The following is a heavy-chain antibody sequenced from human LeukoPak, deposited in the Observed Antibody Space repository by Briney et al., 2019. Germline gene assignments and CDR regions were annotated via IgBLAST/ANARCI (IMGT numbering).Heavy chain of an antibody. J-gene: IGHJ6*03. V-gene: IGHV3-74*03. CDR2: IENDGSGP. D-gene: IGHD3-10*01. CDR1: GFTFSGYW. Sequence: AGGSLRLSCAVSGFTFSGYWMHWVRQAPGKGLVWVSRIENDGSGPMYADSVEGRFIISRDNAKNTLYLQLNSLRAEDTAVYYCARDGWSGSGSYPKYYYYYMDVWGKGTTVTISS. CDR3: ARDGWSGSGSYPKYYYYYMDV.